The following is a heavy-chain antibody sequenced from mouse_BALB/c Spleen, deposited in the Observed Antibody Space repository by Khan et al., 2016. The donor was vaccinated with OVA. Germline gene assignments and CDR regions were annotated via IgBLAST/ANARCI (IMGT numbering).Heavy chain of an antibody. CDR2: IDPANGNT. CDR3: VRDYWDVFAY. V-gene: IGHV14-3*02. CDR1: GFNIKDTY. Sequence: EVQLQQSGAELVKPGASVKLSCTASGFNIKDTYMHWVKQRPEQGLEWIGRIDPANGNTKYDPKFQGKATITADTSSNTAYLQPSSLTSEDTAVDYCVRDYWDVFAYWGQGTLVTVSA. J-gene: IGHJ3*01. D-gene: IGHD4-1*01.